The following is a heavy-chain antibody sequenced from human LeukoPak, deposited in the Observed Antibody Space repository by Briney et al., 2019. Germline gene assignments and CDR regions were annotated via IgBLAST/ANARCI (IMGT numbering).Heavy chain of an antibody. CDR3: ASGELTGTTPNWFDP. V-gene: IGHV4-59*12. Sequence: SETLSLTCTVSGGSMSTYYWSWIRQPPGKGLEWIGYIYHSGSTYYNPSLKSRVTISVDRSKNQFSLKLSSVTAADTAVYYCASGELTGTTPNWFDPWGQGTLVTVSS. CDR2: IYHSGST. J-gene: IGHJ5*02. D-gene: IGHD1-20*01. CDR1: GGSMSTYY.